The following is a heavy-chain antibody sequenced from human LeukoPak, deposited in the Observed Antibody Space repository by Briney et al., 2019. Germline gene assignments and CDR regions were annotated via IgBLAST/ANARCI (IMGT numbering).Heavy chain of an antibody. CDR2: IYYTGTT. Sequence: SETLSLTCNVSGGSIISGDYYWSWIRQPPGKGLEWIGYIYYTGTTYCNPSLKSRVNMSIDTSKNQFSLKLNSVTAADTAVYYCARDIGGVTPPFYWSQGTLVTVSS. CDR3: ARDIGGVTPPFY. CDR1: GGSIISGDYY. V-gene: IGHV4-30-4*01. D-gene: IGHD2-21*02. J-gene: IGHJ4*02.